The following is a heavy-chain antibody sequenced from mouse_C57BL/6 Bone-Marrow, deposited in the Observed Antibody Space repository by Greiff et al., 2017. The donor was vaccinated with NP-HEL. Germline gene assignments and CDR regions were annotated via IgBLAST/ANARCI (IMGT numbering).Heavy chain of an antibody. CDR2: ISYDGSN. V-gene: IGHV3-6*01. D-gene: IGHD2-10*02. CDR1: GYSITSGYY. CDR3: ARAYGNYLDY. J-gene: IGHJ2*01. Sequence: EVQLQESGPGLVKPSQSLSLTCSVTGYSITSGYYWNWIRRFPGNQLEWVGPISYDGSNNYSPSLKNRISITRDPSKNQFFLKLNYVTAEDTATDYCARAYGNYLDYWGQGTTLTVSS.